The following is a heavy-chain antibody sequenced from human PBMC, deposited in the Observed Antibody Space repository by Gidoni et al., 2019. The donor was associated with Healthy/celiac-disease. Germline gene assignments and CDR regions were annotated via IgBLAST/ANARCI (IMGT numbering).Heavy chain of an antibody. V-gene: IGHV3-15*07. D-gene: IGHD2-2*01. Sequence: EVQLVESGGGLVKPGGSLRLSLSASVFPLSNAWMNWVRQAPGKGLEWVGRIKSKTDGGTTDYAAPVKGRFTISRDDSKNTLYLQMNSLKTEDTAVYYCTRSVGYCSSTSCHEYFQHWGQGTLVTVSS. CDR1: VFPLSNAW. J-gene: IGHJ1*01. CDR2: IKSKTDGGTT. CDR3: TRSVGYCSSTSCHEYFQH.